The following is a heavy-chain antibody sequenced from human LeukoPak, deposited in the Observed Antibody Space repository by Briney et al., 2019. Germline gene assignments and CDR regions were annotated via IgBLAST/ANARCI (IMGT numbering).Heavy chain of an antibody. J-gene: IGHJ6*02. CDR3: ARDNSWDIVVVPAAGNGMGV. CDR1: GYTFTGYY. CDR2: INPNSGGT. D-gene: IGHD2-2*01. Sequence: ASVKVSCKASGYTFTGYYMHWVRQAPGQGLEWMGWINPNSGGTNYAQKFQGRVTMTRDTSISTAYMELSRLRSDDTAVYYCARDNSWDIVVVPAAGNGMGVWGQGTTVTVSS. V-gene: IGHV1-2*02.